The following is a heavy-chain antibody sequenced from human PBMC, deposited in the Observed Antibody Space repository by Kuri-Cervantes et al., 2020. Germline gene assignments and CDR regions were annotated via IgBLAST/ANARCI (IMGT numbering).Heavy chain of an antibody. CDR1: GYTFTGYY. CDR2: INPNSGGT. CDR3: ARQGYSSSWTGYFDY. J-gene: IGHJ4*02. D-gene: IGHD6-13*01. Sequence: ASVKVSCKASGYTFTGYYMHWVRQAPGQGLEWMGWINPNSGGTNYAQKFQGRVTMTRDTSISTAYMELSRLRSDDTAVYYCARQGYSSSWTGYFDYWGQGTLVTVSS. V-gene: IGHV1-2*02.